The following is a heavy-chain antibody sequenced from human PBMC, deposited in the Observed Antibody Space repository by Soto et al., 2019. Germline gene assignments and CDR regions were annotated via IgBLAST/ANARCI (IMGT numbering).Heavy chain of an antibody. V-gene: IGHV1-18*01. CDR2: ISAYNGNT. J-gene: IGHJ4*02. Sequence: ASVKVSCKASGYTFTSYGISWLRQAPGQGLEWMGWISAYNGNTNYAQKLQGRVTMTTDTSTSTAYMELRSLRSDDTAVYYCARVGYDSSGQSLHYFDYWGQGTLVTVSS. CDR1: GYTFTSYG. D-gene: IGHD3-22*01. CDR3: ARVGYDSSGQSLHYFDY.